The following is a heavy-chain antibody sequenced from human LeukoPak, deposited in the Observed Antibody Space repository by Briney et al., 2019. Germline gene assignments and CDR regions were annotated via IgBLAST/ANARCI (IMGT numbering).Heavy chain of an antibody. D-gene: IGHD1-1*01. CDR2: INPSGGST. V-gene: IGHV1-46*01. J-gene: IGHJ4*02. CDR1: GYTFTSYY. CDR3: ARAPDLWTDY. Sequence: ASVKVSCKASGYTFTSYYIHWVRQAPGHGLEWIGIINPSGGSTTYAQKFQGRVTMTRDTSTSTVYMELSSLRSEDTAMYYCARAPDLWTDYWGQGTLVTVSS.